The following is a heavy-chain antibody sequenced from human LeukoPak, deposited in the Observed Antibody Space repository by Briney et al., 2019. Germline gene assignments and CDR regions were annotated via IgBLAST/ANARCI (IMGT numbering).Heavy chain of an antibody. J-gene: IGHJ3*02. Sequence: SETLSLTCTVSGGSISSYYWSWTRQPPGKRLDWIGYIYYSGSTNYNPSLKSRVTISVDTSKNQFSLKLSSVTAADTAVYYCARDFDYADAFDIWGQGTMVTVSS. D-gene: IGHD3-9*01. CDR3: ARDFDYADAFDI. CDR2: IYYSGST. CDR1: GGSISSYY. V-gene: IGHV4-59*01.